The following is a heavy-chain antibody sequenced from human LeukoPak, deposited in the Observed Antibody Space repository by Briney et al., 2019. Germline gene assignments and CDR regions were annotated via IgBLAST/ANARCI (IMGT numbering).Heavy chain of an antibody. J-gene: IGHJ4*02. CDR1: GYTFTGYY. CDR3: ARDGSGWYYFDY. V-gene: IGHV1-2*02. D-gene: IGHD6-19*01. Sequence: ASVKVSCKASGYTFTGYYMHWVRQAPGQGLEWMGWINPNSGGTNYAQKFQGRVTMTRDTSISTAYMELSRLRSEDTAVYYCARDGSGWYYFDYWGQGTLVTVSS. CDR2: INPNSGGT.